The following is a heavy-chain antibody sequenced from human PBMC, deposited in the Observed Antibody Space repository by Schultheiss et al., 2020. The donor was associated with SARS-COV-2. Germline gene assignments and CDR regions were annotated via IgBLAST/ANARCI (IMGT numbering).Heavy chain of an antibody. Sequence: GGSLRLSCAASGFTFSSYAMSWVRQAPGKGLEWVSGISGSGGSTYYADSVKGRFTISRDNSKNTLYLQMNSLRAEDTAVYYCARVGEGQLLPYYYYGMDVWGQGTTVTVSS. CDR3: ARVGEGQLLPYYYYGMDV. V-gene: IGHV3-23*01. CDR2: ISGSGGST. D-gene: IGHD2-15*01. J-gene: IGHJ6*02. CDR1: GFTFSSYA.